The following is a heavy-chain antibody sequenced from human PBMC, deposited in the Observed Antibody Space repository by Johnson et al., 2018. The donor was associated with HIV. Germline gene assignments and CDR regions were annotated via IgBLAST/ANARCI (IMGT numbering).Heavy chain of an antibody. V-gene: IGHV3-20*04. J-gene: IGHJ3*02. CDR3: AKDLQSWATTHAFDI. CDR2: INWNGDST. D-gene: IGHD5-12*01. Sequence: VQLVESGGGLVQPGGSLRLSCSASGFSVSSNYMTWVRQAPGKGLEWVSGINWNGDSTGYADSVTGRFTISRDNAKNSLYLQMNSLRAEDTALFYCAKDLQSWATTHAFDIWGQGTMVTVSS. CDR1: GFSVSSNY.